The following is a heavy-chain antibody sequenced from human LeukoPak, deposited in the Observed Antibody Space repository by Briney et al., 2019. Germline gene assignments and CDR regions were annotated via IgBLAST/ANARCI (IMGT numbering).Heavy chain of an antibody. V-gene: IGHV1-46*01. CDR2: ISPRSGGT. Sequence: ASVQISCKASGYTFTSYFVLWVRRAPGQGLEWMGVISPRSGGTDLSQKFQGRVTLTRDTSTTTVYMKMSSLTYEDTAVYFCARAFTTSADSWGQGTLVTVSS. D-gene: IGHD4-11*01. J-gene: IGHJ5*01. CDR3: ARAFTTSADS. CDR1: GYTFTSYF.